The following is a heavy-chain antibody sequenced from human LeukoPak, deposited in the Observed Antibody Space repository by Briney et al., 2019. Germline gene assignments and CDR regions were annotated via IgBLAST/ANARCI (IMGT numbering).Heavy chain of an antibody. CDR1: GVTFRSYG. Sequence: PGGSLRLSCAASGVTFRSYGMHWVRQAPGKGLEWVAVIWYDGSNKYYADSVKGRFTISRDNSKNTLYLQMNSLRAEDTAVYYCARGRVRQDMATIYWFDPWGQGTLVTVSS. CDR3: ARGRVRQDMATIYWFDP. V-gene: IGHV3-30*19. D-gene: IGHD5-24*01. J-gene: IGHJ5*02. CDR2: IWYDGSNK.